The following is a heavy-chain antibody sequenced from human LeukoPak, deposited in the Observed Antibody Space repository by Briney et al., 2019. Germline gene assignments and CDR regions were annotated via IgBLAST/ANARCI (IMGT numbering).Heavy chain of an antibody. V-gene: IGHV3-48*02. CDR3: ARGYDSSYYPPHLDY. CDR2: ITKTSTSM. CDR1: GFIFSNFR. J-gene: IGHJ4*02. Sequence: GGSLRLSCVASGFIFSNFRMDWVRQAPGKGLEWISYITKTSTSMYYADSVKGRFTISRDNGKNSLFLQMNSLRDADTAVYFCARGYDSSYYPPHLDYWGQGTLVTVSS. D-gene: IGHD3-22*01.